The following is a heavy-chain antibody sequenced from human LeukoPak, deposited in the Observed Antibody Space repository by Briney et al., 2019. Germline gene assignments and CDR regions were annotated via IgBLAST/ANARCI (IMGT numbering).Heavy chain of an antibody. CDR2: ISDAGAHT. Sequence: GGSLRLSCAASGFTFDDYGMSWVRQAPGKGLVWVSRISDAGAHTFYADSVKGRFAMSRDNAKNTLYLQMNSLRAEDTAVYYCARDEEPWGQGTLVTVSS. J-gene: IGHJ5*02. V-gene: IGHV3-20*04. CDR1: GFTFDDYG. CDR3: ARDEEP.